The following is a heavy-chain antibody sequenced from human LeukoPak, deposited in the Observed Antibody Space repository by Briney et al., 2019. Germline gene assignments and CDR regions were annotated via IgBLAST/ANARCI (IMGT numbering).Heavy chain of an antibody. Sequence: GGSLRLSCAASGFNFSSDWMHWVRQDPGKGLVRVSRINSDGTTTNYADSVKGRFTISRDNAKNALYLQMNSLRAEDTSLYYCARAVTGSRNAMDVWGQGTTVTVSS. J-gene: IGHJ6*02. CDR1: GFNFSSDW. CDR2: INSDGTTT. CDR3: ARAVTGSRNAMDV. V-gene: IGHV3-74*01. D-gene: IGHD1-20*01.